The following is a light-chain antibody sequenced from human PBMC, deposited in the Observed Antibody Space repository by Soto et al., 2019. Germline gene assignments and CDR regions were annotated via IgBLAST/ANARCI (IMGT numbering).Light chain of an antibody. J-gene: IGLJ3*02. Sequence: QTVVTQEPSVSVAPGRTVTLTCGLRSCSVSTSYYPSWYQQTPRQAPRTILYSTNSRPSGVPDRFSGSILGNKAALTIQGAHADYETYYYCVLYMGSGILGFGGGTKVTVL. CDR1: SCSVSTSYY. CDR2: STN. CDR3: VLYMGSGILG. V-gene: IGLV8-61*01.